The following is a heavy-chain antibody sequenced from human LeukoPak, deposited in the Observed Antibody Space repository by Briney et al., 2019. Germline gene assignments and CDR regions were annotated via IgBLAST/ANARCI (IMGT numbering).Heavy chain of an antibody. V-gene: IGHV4-34*01. J-gene: IGHJ6*02. CDR3: ARYSELVNYYYYYGMDV. CDR2: INHSGST. Sequence: SETLSLTCAVYGGSFSGYYWSWIRQPPGKGLEWIGEINHSGSTNYNPSLKSRVTISVDMSKNQFSLKLSSVTAADTAVYYCARYSELVNYYYYYGMDVWGQGTTVTVSS. D-gene: IGHD6-6*01. CDR1: GGSFSGYY.